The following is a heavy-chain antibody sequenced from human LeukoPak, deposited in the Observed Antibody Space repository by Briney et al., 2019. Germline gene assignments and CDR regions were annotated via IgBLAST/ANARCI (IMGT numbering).Heavy chain of an antibody. J-gene: IGHJ4*02. CDR1: GFTFSSYA. CDR3: AKGGTYSGYDPSYFDY. CDR2: ISGSGGST. D-gene: IGHD5-12*01. Sequence: GGSLRLSCAASGFTFSSYAMNWVRQGPGKGLEWVSVISGSGGSTYYADSVKGRFSISRDNSKNTLYLQMNSLRAEDTAVYYCAKGGTYSGYDPSYFDYWGQGTLVTVSS. V-gene: IGHV3-23*01.